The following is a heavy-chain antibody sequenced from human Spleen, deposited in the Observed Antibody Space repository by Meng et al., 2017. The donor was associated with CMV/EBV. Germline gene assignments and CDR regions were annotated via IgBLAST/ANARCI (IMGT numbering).Heavy chain of an antibody. J-gene: IGHJ4*02. CDR3: AKGRGAPDSGYFYDSSGYYPPSN. V-gene: IGHV3-23*01. CDR2: IGGSGATT. D-gene: IGHD3-22*01. Sequence: GESLKISCVASGFTFSSYAMNWVRQTPGKGLEWVSAIGGSGATTHYADSVKGRFTISRDNSKNTLYLQMNSLRAEDTAVYYCAKGRGAPDSGYFYDSSGYYPPSNWGQGTLVTVSS. CDR1: GFTFSSYA.